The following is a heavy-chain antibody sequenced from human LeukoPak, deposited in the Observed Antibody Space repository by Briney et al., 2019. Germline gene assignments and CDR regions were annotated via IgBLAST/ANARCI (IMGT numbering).Heavy chain of an antibody. CDR3: TRGTITKLKT. V-gene: IGHV4-34*01. J-gene: IGHJ5*02. D-gene: IGHD1-14*01. Sequence: SETLSLTCAVYGGSFSGYCCSWIRQPPGKGLEWIGEINHGGTSNYNPSFQSRVTISLDTSKNHFSLKLNSVTAADTAVYYCTRGTITKLKTWGQGALVTVSS. CDR1: GGSFSGYC. CDR2: INHGGTS.